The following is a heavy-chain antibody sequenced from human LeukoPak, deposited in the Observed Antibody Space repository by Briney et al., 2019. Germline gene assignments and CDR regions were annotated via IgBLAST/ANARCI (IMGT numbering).Heavy chain of an antibody. CDR1: GFTFSSYT. Sequence: GGSLRLSCAPSGFTFSSYTMNWVRQAPGKGLVWVSSISGSGSYITYADSVKGRFTISRDNAKNSLYLQMNSLRAEDTAVYYCARRGHYSDYFDYWGQGTLVTVSS. CDR3: ARRGHYSDYFDY. V-gene: IGHV3-21*01. CDR2: ISGSGSYI. J-gene: IGHJ4*02. D-gene: IGHD4-11*01.